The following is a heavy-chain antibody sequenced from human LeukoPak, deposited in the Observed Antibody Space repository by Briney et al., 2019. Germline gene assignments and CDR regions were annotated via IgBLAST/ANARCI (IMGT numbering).Heavy chain of an antibody. D-gene: IGHD6-6*01. CDR2: NKSKTDGGTI. Sequence: GSLRLSCAPSGFTLSNAWITRVRRDPGMGHDWVGRNKSKTDGGTIEYAAPVKGRFTISRDDSKNTLYLQMNSLKTEDTAVYYCTTDSPTSKRGYFDYWGQGTLVTVSS. V-gene: IGHV3-15*01. CDR3: TTDSPTSKRGYFDY. CDR1: GFTLSNAW. J-gene: IGHJ4*02.